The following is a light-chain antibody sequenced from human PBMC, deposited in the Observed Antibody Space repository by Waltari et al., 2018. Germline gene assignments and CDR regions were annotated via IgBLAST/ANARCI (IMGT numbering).Light chain of an antibody. Sequence: QSALTQPRSVSGSPGQSVAISCTGTNSDDGGYNYVSWYQHHPGKAPKLMIYDVNKRPSGVPDRFSGSKSGNTASLTISGLQAEDEAEYYCCSYAGSTSWLFGGGTKLTVL. J-gene: IGLJ3*02. CDR1: NSDDGGYNY. CDR2: DVN. CDR3: CSYAGSTSWL. V-gene: IGLV2-11*01.